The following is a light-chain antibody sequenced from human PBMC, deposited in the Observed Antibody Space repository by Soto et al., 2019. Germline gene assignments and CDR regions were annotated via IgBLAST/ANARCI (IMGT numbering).Light chain of an antibody. J-gene: IGLJ3*02. CDR2: NDN. CDR1: RSNIGSNA. Sequence: QSVLTQPPSASGTPGQRVTISCSGSRSNIGSNAVSWYQQLPVTAPKLLIYNDNQRPSGVPDRFSASKSGTSASLAISGLQSEDEADYYCAAWDDSLNARGVFGGGTKLTVL. CDR3: AAWDDSLNARGV. V-gene: IGLV1-44*01.